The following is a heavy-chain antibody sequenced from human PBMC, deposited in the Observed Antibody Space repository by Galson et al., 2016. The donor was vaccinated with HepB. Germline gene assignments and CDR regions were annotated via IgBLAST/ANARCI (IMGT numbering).Heavy chain of an antibody. J-gene: IGHJ2*01. D-gene: IGHD5-24*01. CDR2: VDIHGVP. CDR3: AREVGQLGYWYFDL. Sequence: SLRLSCAAPGFIFRNHDIHWVRQATGKRLEWVSAVDIHGVPYYSDSVRGRFTVSRENSKNSLYLEMNSLGAGDTAIYYCAREVGQLGYWYFDLWGRGSLVTVSS. V-gene: IGHV3-13*05. CDR1: GFIFRNHD.